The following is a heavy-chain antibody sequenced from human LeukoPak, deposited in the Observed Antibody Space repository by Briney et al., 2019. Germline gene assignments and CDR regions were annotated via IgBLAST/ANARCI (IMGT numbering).Heavy chain of an antibody. CDR2: IYTSGST. V-gene: IGHV4-61*02. Sequence: PSETLSLTCTVSGGSISSGSYYWSWIRQPAGKGLEWIGRIYTSGSTNYNPSLKSRVTISVDTSKNQFSLKLSSVTAADTAVYYCAREWGYYYYYMDVWGKGTTVTISS. CDR1: GGSISSGSYY. CDR3: AREWGYYYYYMDV. D-gene: IGHD1-26*01. J-gene: IGHJ6*03.